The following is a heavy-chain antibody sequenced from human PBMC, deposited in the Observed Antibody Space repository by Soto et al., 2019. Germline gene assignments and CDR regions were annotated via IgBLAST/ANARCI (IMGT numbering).Heavy chain of an antibody. V-gene: IGHV1-2*04. CDR2: INPNSGGT. D-gene: IGHD3-16*01. CDR1: GYTFTGYY. Sequence: QVQLVQSGAEVKKPGASVKVSCKASGYTFTGYYMHWVRQAPGQGLEWMGWINPNSGGTNYAQKFQGWVTMTRDTSISTAYMELSRLRSDDTAMYYCARANDYVWGSYLTPPDYWGQGTLVTVSS. J-gene: IGHJ4*02. CDR3: ARANDYVWGSYLTPPDY.